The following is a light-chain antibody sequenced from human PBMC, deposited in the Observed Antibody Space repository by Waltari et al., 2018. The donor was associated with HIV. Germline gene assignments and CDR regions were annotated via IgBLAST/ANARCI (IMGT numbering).Light chain of an antibody. CDR1: QSVSSN. Sequence: IVITQSPATLSVSPGERATLSCRASQSVSSNLAWYQQKPGQAPRLLIYGASTRATGIPARFSGSGSGTEFTLTISSLQSEDFAVYYCQQYNNWPPDTFGQGTKLEIK. J-gene: IGKJ2*01. V-gene: IGKV3-15*01. CDR3: QQYNNWPPDT. CDR2: GAS.